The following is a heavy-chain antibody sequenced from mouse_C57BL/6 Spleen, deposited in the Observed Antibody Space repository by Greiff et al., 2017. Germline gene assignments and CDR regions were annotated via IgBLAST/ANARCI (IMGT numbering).Heavy chain of an antibody. CDR2: IRSKSNNYAT. Sequence: EVQLVESGGGLVQPKGSLKLSCAASGFSFNTYAMNWVRQAPGKGLEWVARIRSKSNNYATDYADSVKDRFTISRDDSESMLYLQMNNLTTEYTAMYYCVRLDFDYWGQGTTLTVSS. J-gene: IGHJ2*01. V-gene: IGHV10-1*01. CDR3: VRLDFDY. CDR1: GFSFNTYA.